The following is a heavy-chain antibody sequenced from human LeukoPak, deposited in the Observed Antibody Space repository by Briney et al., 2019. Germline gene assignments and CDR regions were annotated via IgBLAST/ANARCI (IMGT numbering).Heavy chain of an antibody. CDR3: ARRRDLYSGSYYPFDY. CDR2: IYPGDSDA. J-gene: IGHJ4*02. V-gene: IGHV5-51*01. Sequence: GESLKISCKGSGYSFTTYWIGWVRQMPGKGLKWMGIIYPGDSDARYRPSFQGQVPISADKSISTAYLQWSSLKASDTAMYYCARRRDLYSGSYYPFDYWGQGTLVTVSS. CDR1: GYSFTTYW. D-gene: IGHD1-26*01.